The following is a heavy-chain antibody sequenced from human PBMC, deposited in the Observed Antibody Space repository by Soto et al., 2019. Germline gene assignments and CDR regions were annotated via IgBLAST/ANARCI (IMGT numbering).Heavy chain of an antibody. J-gene: IGHJ5*02. CDR1: GYIFTDNY. Sequence: QVQLVQSGAEVKKPGASVKVSCKASGYIFTDNYIYWVRQAPGQGLEWMGKISPSDGSTNYAQKFQGRVSMTRDTSTRTVHMELSSLRSEDTAGYYCAREGGAWGQGTLVTVSS. CDR2: ISPSDGST. CDR3: AREGGA. V-gene: IGHV1-46*01. D-gene: IGHD3-16*01.